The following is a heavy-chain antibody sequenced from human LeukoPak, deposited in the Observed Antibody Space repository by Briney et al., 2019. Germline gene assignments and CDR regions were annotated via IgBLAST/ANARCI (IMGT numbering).Heavy chain of an antibody. CDR1: GFEFNIYG. D-gene: IGHD3-16*02. CDR2: ISGRGDST. Sequence: GGSLRLSCAASGFEFNIYGMNWVRQGPGKGLEWVSSISGRGDSTSYADSVKGRFIISRDISKNTLYLQMNSLRAEDTAVYYCAKDGAFTFGGVIATAGDYWGQGTLVTVSS. J-gene: IGHJ4*02. CDR3: AKDGAFTFGGVIATAGDY. V-gene: IGHV3-23*01.